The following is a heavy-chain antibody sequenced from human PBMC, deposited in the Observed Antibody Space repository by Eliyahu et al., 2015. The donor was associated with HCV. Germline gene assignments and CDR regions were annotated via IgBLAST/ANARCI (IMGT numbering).Heavy chain of an antibody. CDR3: ARGGCTSSTCQMRLDP. V-gene: IGHV1-8*02. CDR2: MNPKSGNT. CDR1: GYTFTGFD. Sequence: QVQLVQSGAEVKKPGASVKVSCKASGYTFTGFDINWVRQAPGQGLEWMGLMNPKSGNTDYAEKFQGRLTMTRNTSTSTFYMEMSSLTSEDTAVYYCARGGCTSSTCQMRLDPWGQGTQVTVSS. D-gene: IGHD2-2*01. J-gene: IGHJ5*02.